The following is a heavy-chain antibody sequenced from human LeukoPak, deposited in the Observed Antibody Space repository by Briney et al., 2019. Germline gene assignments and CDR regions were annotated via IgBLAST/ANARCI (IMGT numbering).Heavy chain of an antibody. V-gene: IGHV1-69*05. Sequence: ASVKVSCKASGGSFRRSAISWVRQTPGQGLEWMGGIIPMFGTPNYAQKFRGRVSMTTEESTSTAYMELSSLTSEDTAVYYCTKTSQSPVAPGAFYIWGQGTMVTVSS. J-gene: IGHJ3*02. D-gene: IGHD2-15*01. CDR1: GGSFRRSA. CDR2: IIPMFGTP. CDR3: TKTSQSPVAPGAFYI.